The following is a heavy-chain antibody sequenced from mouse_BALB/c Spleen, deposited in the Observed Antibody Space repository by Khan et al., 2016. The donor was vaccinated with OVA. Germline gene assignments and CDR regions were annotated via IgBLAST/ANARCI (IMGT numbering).Heavy chain of an antibody. Sequence: QVQLKQSGAELMKPGASVKISCKATGYTFSSYWIEWVKQRPGHGLEWIGEILPGSGRNNYNEKFKGKAKFTADTSSNTAYMQISHLTSDDSADYYGARGNYYGSSSWFGYWGQGTLVTGSA. CDR3: ARGNYYGSSSWFGY. J-gene: IGHJ3*01. D-gene: IGHD1-1*01. CDR2: ILPGSGRN. V-gene: IGHV1-9*01. CDR1: GYTFSSYW.